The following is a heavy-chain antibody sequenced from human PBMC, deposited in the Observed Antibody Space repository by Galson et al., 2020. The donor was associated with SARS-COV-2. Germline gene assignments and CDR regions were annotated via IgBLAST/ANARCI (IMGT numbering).Heavy chain of an antibody. D-gene: IGHD3-10*01. Sequence: KISCKASRGTFKNYAINWVRQAPGQGLEWMGGIIPVSGTANSAQKFQDRVTITADKSTGTAYMQLTSLRFEDMAVYYCASAENYGSGSYYNPFDYWGQGTLVTVSS. J-gene: IGHJ4*02. V-gene: IGHV1-69*06. CDR1: RGTFKNYA. CDR3: ASAENYGSGSYYNPFDY. CDR2: IIPVSGTA.